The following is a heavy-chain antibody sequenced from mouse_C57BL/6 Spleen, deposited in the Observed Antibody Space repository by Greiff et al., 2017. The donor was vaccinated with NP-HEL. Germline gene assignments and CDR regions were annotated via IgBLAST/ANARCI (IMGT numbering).Heavy chain of an antibody. J-gene: IGHJ4*01. V-gene: IGHV2-6-1*01. D-gene: IGHD2-4*01. CDR1: GFSLTSYG. CDR2: IWSDGST. Sequence: VKLMESGPGLVAPSQSLSITCTVSGFSLTSYGVHWVRQPPGKGLEWLVVIWSDGSTTYNSALKSRLSISKDNSKSQVFLKMNSLQTDDTAMYYCSRHEGDDYEGAMDYWGQGTSVTVSS. CDR3: SRHEGDDYEGAMDY.